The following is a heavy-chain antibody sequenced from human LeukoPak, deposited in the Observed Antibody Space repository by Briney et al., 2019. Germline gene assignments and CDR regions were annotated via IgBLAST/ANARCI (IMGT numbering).Heavy chain of an antibody. CDR3: ARPDAFDI. J-gene: IGHJ3*02. V-gene: IGHV3-7*01. CDR2: IKQDGSEK. CDR1: GFTFSSYS. Sequence: PGGSLRLSCAASGFTFSSYSMNWVRQAPGKGLEWVANIKQDGSEKYYVDSVKGRFTISRDNAKNSLYLQMNSLRAEDTAVYYCARPDAFDIWGQGTMVTVSS.